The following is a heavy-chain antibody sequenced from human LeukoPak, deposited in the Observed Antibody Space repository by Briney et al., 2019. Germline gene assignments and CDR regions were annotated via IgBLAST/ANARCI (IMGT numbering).Heavy chain of an antibody. J-gene: IGHJ5*02. CDR2: INHSGST. D-gene: IGHD3-3*01. CDR1: GGSFRGYS. V-gene: IGHV4-34*01. Sequence: TSETLSLTCAVYGGSFRGYSWTWIRQPPGKGLEWIGEINHSGSTNYNPSLKSRVTISVDTSKNQFSLKLSSVTAADTAVYYCARSRITIFGVVFGRYNWFDPWGQGTLVTVSS. CDR3: ARSRITIFGVVFGRYNWFDP.